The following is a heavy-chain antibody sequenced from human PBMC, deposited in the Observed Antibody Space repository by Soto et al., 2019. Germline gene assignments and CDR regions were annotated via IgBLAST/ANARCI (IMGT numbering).Heavy chain of an antibody. J-gene: IGHJ4*02. Sequence: SVKLSCKASGGPFSSYTISWVRQAPGQGLEWMGRIIPILGIANYAQKFQGRVTMTEDTSTDTAYMELSSLRSEDTAVYYCETDPYGDYDSSGYGSFDYWGQGTLVTVSS. V-gene: IGHV1-69*02. CDR2: IIPILGIA. CDR3: ETDPYGDYDSSGYGSFDY. D-gene: IGHD3-22*01. CDR1: GGPFSSYT.